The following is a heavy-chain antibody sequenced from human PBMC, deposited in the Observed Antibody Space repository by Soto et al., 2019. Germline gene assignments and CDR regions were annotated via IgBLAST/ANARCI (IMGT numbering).Heavy chain of an antibody. V-gene: IGHV1-18*01. CDR1: GYTFTSYG. J-gene: IGHJ6*03. CDR3: AREKRGCSSTSCYYYYYYMDV. Sequence: SVKVSCKASGYTFTSYGISWVRQAPGQGLEWMGWISAYNGNTNYAQKLQGRVTMTTDTSTSTAYMELRSLRSDDTAVYYCAREKRGCSSTSCYYYYYYMDVWGKGTTVTVSS. CDR2: ISAYNGNT. D-gene: IGHD2-2*01.